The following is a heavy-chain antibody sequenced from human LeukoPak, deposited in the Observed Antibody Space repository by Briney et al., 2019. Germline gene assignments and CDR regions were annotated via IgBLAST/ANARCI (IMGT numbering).Heavy chain of an antibody. Sequence: GESLKISCKGSGYSFTSYWVAWVRQMPGKGLEWKGIIFPGDSDTRYSPSFQGQVTISVDKSISTAYLQWSSLKASDTAIYYCARHDPPGSGWYLPFDYWGQGTLVAVSS. CDR1: GYSFTSYW. CDR2: IFPGDSDT. J-gene: IGHJ4*02. CDR3: ARHDPPGSGWYLPFDY. D-gene: IGHD6-19*01. V-gene: IGHV5-51*01.